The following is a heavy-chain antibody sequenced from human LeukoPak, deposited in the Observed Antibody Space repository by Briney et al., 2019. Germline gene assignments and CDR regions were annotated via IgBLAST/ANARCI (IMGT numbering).Heavy chain of an antibody. J-gene: IGHJ4*02. V-gene: IGHV3-21*01. D-gene: IGHD3-22*01. CDR2: ISSSSTYI. CDR3: AREAGNYYDSSWDY. CDR1: GFTFSSYS. Sequence: GGSLRLSCAASGFTFSSYSMNWVRQAPGKGLEWVSSISSSSTYIYYADSVKGRFTISRDNAKNSLYLQMNSLRAEDTAVYYCAREAGNYYDSSWDYWGQGTLVTVSS.